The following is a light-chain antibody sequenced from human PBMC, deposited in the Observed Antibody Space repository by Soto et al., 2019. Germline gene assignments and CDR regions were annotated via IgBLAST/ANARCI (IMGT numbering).Light chain of an antibody. CDR2: GAF. J-gene: IGKJ1*01. CDR3: QQYGRSPWT. V-gene: IGKV3-20*01. Sequence: EIVLTQSPGILSLSPGERATLPCRASQSVSNNYLAWYQQRPGQAPRLLIYGAFRRATGVSDRFTGSGSGTDFTLTISRLEPEDFAVYFCQQYGRSPWTFGQWTKVEIK. CDR1: QSVSNNY.